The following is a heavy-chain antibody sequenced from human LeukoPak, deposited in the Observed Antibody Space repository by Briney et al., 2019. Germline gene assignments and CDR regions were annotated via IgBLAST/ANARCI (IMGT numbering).Heavy chain of an antibody. Sequence: PSETLSLTCTVSGGSISTYYWSWLRPPPGKGLEWFGYIYDSGSTNYNPSLNSRVTISEDTSKRQFSLKLRSVTAADTAVYYCARVVGRYCSSTSCYIDYWGQGTLVTVSS. J-gene: IGHJ4*02. CDR3: ARVVGRYCSSTSCYIDY. V-gene: IGHV4-59*01. CDR1: GGSISTYY. D-gene: IGHD2-2*02. CDR2: IYDSGST.